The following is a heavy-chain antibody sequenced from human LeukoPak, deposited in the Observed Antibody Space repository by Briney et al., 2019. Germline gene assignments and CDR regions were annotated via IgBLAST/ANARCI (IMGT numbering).Heavy chain of an antibody. V-gene: IGHV1-2*02. CDR1: GYTFTGYY. D-gene: IGHD2-8*01. Sequence: ATVKVSCKASGYTFTGYYMHWVRHAPGQGLELMGWINPNSGGTNYAQKFQGRVTMTRDTSISTAYMELSRLRSDDTAVYYCARAPVKIDGLDYWGQGTLVTVSS. J-gene: IGHJ4*02. CDR2: INPNSGGT. CDR3: ARAPVKIDGLDY.